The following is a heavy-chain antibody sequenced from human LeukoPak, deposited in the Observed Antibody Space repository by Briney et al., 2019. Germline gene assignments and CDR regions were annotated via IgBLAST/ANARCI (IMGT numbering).Heavy chain of an antibody. CDR2: IYYSGST. V-gene: IGHV4-59*01. Sequence: ASETLSLTCTVSGGSISSYYWSWIRQPPGKGLEWIGYIYYSGSTNYNPSLKSRVTISVDTSKNQFSLKLSSVTAADTAVYYCASSGLEWESPTHYFDYWGQGTLVTVSS. CDR1: GGSISSYY. D-gene: IGHD1-26*01. CDR3: ASSGLEWESPTHYFDY. J-gene: IGHJ4*02.